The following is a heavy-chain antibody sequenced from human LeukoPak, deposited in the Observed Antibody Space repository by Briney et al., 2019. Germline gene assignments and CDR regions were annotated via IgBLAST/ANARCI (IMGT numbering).Heavy chain of an antibody. V-gene: IGHV4-34*01. J-gene: IGHJ5*02. CDR2: INHSGST. Sequence: SQTLSLTCAVYGRSVSGYYWSWIRQPPGKGLEWNREINHSGSTNYNPSLKSRVTISVDTSKNQFSLKLSSVTAADTAVYYCARVRVGATFYWFDPWGQGTLVTVSS. CDR3: ARVRVGATFYWFDP. D-gene: IGHD1-26*01. CDR1: GRSVSGYY.